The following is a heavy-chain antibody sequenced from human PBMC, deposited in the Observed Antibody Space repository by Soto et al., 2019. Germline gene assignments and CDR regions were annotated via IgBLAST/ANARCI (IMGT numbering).Heavy chain of an antibody. Sequence: ASVKLSCTASGYTFTSYGISWVRQAPGQGLEWMGWISAYNGNTNYAQKLQGRVTMTTDTSTSTAYMELRSLRSDDTAVYYCARDFPFRGDPSFFDYWGQGTLVTVSS. V-gene: IGHV1-18*01. CDR3: ARDFPFRGDPSFFDY. D-gene: IGHD4-17*01. J-gene: IGHJ4*02. CDR1: GYTFTSYG. CDR2: ISAYNGNT.